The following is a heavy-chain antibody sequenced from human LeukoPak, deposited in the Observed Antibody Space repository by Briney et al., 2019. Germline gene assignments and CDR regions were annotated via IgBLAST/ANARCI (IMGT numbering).Heavy chain of an antibody. J-gene: IGHJ4*02. D-gene: IGHD6-6*01. CDR3: AKWKYSNSGIDDY. V-gene: IGHV3-23*01. CDR2: ISGSGDNT. Sequence: GGSLRLSCAASGFTFSSYAMSWVRQVPGKGLEWVSVISGSGDNTYYADSVKGRFTISRDNSKNMLYLRMNSLRAEDTAVYYCAKWKYSNSGIDDYWGQGTLVTVSS. CDR1: GFTFSSYA.